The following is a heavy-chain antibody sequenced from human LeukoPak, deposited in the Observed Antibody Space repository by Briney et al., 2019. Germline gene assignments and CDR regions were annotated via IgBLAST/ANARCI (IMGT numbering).Heavy chain of an antibody. CDR2: ISNSGDRT. Sequence: GGSLRLSCAASGFTFSSYWMHWVRQAPGKGLEWVSTISNSGDRTLYADSVKGRFLISRDNSKNSQFLQMYNLRAEDTAVYFCAKVAGKDGFKDYHDFLGQGTLVTVSS. J-gene: IGHJ4*02. V-gene: IGHV3-23*01. CDR1: GFTFSSYW. CDR3: AKVAGKDGFKDYHDF. D-gene: IGHD5-24*01.